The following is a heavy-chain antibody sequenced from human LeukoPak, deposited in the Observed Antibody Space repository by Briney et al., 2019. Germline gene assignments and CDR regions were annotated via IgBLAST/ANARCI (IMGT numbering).Heavy chain of an antibody. CDR2: ISSSGSTI. J-gene: IGHJ3*02. D-gene: IGHD3-22*01. CDR3: ARTGTYSSGYKDAFDI. CDR1: GFTFSSYG. V-gene: IGHV3-48*01. Sequence: GGSLRLSCAASGFTFSSYGMSWVRQAPGKGLEWVSYISSSGSTIYYADSVKGRFTISRDNAKNSLYLQMNSLKTEDTAVYYCARTGTYSSGYKDAFDIWGQGTMVTVSS.